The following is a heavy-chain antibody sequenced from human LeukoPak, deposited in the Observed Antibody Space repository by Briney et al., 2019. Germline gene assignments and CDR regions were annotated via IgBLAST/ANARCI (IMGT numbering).Heavy chain of an antibody. CDR2: IYCSGST. CDR1: GGSISSHY. J-gene: IGHJ5*02. D-gene: IGHD3-22*01. CDR3: ARVRKYYYDSSGHFWFDP. V-gene: IGHV4-59*11. Sequence: SETLSLTCTVSGGSISSHYWSWIRQPPGKGLEWIGYIYCSGSTNYNPSLKSRVTISVDTSKNQFSLKLSSVTAADTAVYYCARVRKYYYDSSGHFWFDPWGQGTLVTVSS.